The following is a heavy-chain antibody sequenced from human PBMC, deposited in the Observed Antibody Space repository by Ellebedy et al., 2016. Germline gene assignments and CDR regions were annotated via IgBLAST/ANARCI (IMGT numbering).Heavy chain of an antibody. J-gene: IGHJ5*02. CDR1: GGSISSSSYY. CDR3: AREFHGYCSSTSCYTNWFNP. Sequence: SETLSLTXTVSGGSISSSSYYWGWIRQPPGKGLEWIGNIYYSGSTYYNPSLKSRVTISVDTSKNQFSLKLSSVTAADTAVYYCAREFHGYCSSTSCYTNWFNPWGQGTLVTVSS. D-gene: IGHD2-2*02. V-gene: IGHV4-39*07. CDR2: IYYSGST.